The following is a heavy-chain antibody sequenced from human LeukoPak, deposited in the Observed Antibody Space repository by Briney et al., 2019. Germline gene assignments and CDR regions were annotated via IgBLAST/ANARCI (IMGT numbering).Heavy chain of an antibody. V-gene: IGHV3-7*01. CDR1: GFMLSSYW. Sequence: GGSLRLSCAASGFMLSSYWMSWVRQAPGKGLEWVANIKQDGSEKYYVDSVKGRFTISRDNAKNSLFLQMNRLRAEDTAVYFCAREGSQSASGTYPGNDWGQGTLVTVSS. J-gene: IGHJ4*02. CDR3: AREGSQSASGTYPGND. D-gene: IGHD1-26*01. CDR2: IKQDGSEK.